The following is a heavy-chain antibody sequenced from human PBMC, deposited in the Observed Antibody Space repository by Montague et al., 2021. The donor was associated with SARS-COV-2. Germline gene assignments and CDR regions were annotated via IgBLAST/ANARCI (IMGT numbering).Heavy chain of an antibody. CDR1: GDSVSTHRGT. CDR2: TYYRSEWYS. D-gene: IGHD2-15*01. Sequence: CAISGDSVSTHRGTWDWVRLSPSRDLEWLGRTYYRSEWYSDYSVSVKSRISINPDTSKNQFSLQLNSVTPEDTAVYYCARAERGSCGDGNCYQYFFNYWGQGTLVTVSA. V-gene: IGHV6-1*01. CDR3: ARAERGSCGDGNCYQYFFNY. J-gene: IGHJ4*02.